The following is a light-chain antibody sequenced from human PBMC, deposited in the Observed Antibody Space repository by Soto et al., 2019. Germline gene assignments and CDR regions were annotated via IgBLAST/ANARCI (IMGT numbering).Light chain of an antibody. V-gene: IGKV3-20*01. CDR3: QHYGDSPS. Sequence: IVLTQSPGTLSLSPGERATLSCSASQRVPTKYLAGFQQKPGQAPRLLMNDVSTRVTGFPDRFSGSGSEKDFTLTISRLEPGDFAVYYCQHYGDSPSFGGGTKVEMK. J-gene: IGKJ4*01. CDR1: QRVPTKY. CDR2: DVS.